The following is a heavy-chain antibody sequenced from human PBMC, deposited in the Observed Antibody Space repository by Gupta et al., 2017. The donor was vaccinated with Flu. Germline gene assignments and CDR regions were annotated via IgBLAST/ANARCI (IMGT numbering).Heavy chain of an antibody. V-gene: IGHV1-69*01. J-gene: IGHJ6*02. CDR1: SSYA. CDR3: ARDLAYYYDSSGYSVGMDV. D-gene: IGHD3-22*01. Sequence: SSYAISWVRQAPGQGLEWMGGIIPIFGTANYAQKFQGRVTITADESTSTAYLELSSLRSEDTAVYYCARDLAYYYDSSGYSVGMDVWGQGTTVTVSS. CDR2: IIPIFGTA.